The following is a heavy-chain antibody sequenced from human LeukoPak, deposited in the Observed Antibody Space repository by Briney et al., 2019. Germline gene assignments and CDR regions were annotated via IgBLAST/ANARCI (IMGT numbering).Heavy chain of an antibody. CDR2: IPYDGSNK. J-gene: IGHJ5*02. CDR3: AKGSWYSSGWHGEGWFDP. V-gene: IGHV3-30*18. CDR1: GFTFSSYG. D-gene: IGHD6-19*01. Sequence: GGSLRLSCAASGFTFSSYGMHWVRQAPGKGLEWVAVIPYDGSNKYYADSVKGRFTISRDNSKNTLYLQMNSLRAEDTAVYYCAKGSWYSSGWHGEGWFDPWGQGTLVTVSS.